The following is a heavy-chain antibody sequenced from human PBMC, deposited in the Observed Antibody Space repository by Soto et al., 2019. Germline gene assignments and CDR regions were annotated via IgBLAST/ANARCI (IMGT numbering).Heavy chain of an antibody. J-gene: IGHJ5*02. Sequence: ASVKVSCKASGYTFTGYYMHWVRQAPGQGLEWMGWINPNSGDTNYAQKFQGWVTMTRDTSISTAYMELSRLRSDDTAVYYCARAGGSSLPPGVFGDNWFDPWGQGTLVTVSS. D-gene: IGHD6-6*01. CDR1: GYTFTGYY. CDR3: ARAGGSSLPPGVFGDNWFDP. V-gene: IGHV1-2*04. CDR2: INPNSGDT.